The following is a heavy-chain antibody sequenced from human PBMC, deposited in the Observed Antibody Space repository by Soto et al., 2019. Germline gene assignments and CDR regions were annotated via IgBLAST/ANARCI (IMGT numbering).Heavy chain of an antibody. D-gene: IGHD3-3*01. Sequence: ASVKVSCKASGYTFTSYDINWVRQATGQGLEWMGWMNPNSGNTGYAQKFQGRVTMTRNTSISTAYMELSSLRSEDTAVYYCARAGTYYDFWSGYYTSDYYYYYGMDVWGQGTTVTRLL. CDR2: MNPNSGNT. CDR1: GYTFTSYD. V-gene: IGHV1-8*01. J-gene: IGHJ6*02. CDR3: ARAGTYYDFWSGYYTSDYYYYYGMDV.